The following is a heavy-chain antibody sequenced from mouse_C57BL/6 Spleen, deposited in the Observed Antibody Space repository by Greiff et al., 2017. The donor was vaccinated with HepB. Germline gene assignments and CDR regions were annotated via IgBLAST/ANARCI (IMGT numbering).Heavy chain of an antibody. V-gene: IGHV5-12*01. CDR1: GFTFSDYY. Sequence: EVQLVESGGGLVQPGGSLKLSCAASGFTFSDYYMYWVRQTPEKRLEWVAYISNGGGSTYYPDTVKGRFTISRDNAKNTLYLQMSRLKSEDTAMYYCARQNYGSSFYYFDYWGQGTTLTVSS. CDR2: ISNGGGST. CDR3: ARQNYGSSFYYFDY. J-gene: IGHJ2*01. D-gene: IGHD1-1*01.